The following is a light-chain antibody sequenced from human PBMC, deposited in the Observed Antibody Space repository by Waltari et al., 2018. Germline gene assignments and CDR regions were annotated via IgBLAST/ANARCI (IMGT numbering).Light chain of an antibody. V-gene: IGKV1-39*01. J-gene: IGKJ1*01. CDR2: AAS. CDR3: QQSYSTPRT. CDR1: QSISSY. Sequence: DIQLTQSPSSLSASVGDRVTITCRASQSISSYLNWYQQKPGKPPKLLIYAASRLQSRVPSRFSGSGSGTDFTLTISSLQPEDFATYYCQQSYSTPRTFGQGTKVEIK.